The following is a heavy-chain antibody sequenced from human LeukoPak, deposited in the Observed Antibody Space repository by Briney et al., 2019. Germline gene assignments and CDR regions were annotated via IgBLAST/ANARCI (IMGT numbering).Heavy chain of an antibody. CDR2: VSSDGRWT. V-gene: IGHV3-23*01. CDR1: GFTCSTYA. Sequence: PGGSLRLSCAASGFTCSTYAITWVRQAPGKGQEWVAAVSSDGRWTNYADSVKGRFTVSRDNSKDTLFMQMSSLRAEDTAVYYCAKGTSWFGEDWGLGTLVTVSS. CDR3: AKGTSWFGED. D-gene: IGHD3-10*01. J-gene: IGHJ4*02.